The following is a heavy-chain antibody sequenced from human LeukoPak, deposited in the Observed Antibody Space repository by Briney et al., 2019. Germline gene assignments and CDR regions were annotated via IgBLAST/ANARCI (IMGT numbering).Heavy chain of an antibody. CDR1: GFTFSSYD. J-gene: IGHJ2*01. CDR3: TKVLRTWYFDL. CDR2: ISTDGVGT. Sequence: GGSLRLSCAASGFTFSSYDMNWVRQAPGKGLEWVSSISTDGVGTTYADFVKGRCTVSRDSSTNTLYLQTNSLRADDTAIYYCTKVLRTWYFDLWGRGALVTVSS. V-gene: IGHV3-23*01.